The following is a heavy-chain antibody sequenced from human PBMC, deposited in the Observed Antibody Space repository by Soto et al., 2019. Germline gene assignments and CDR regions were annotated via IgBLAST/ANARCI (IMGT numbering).Heavy chain of an antibody. CDR2: ISGYNGNT. J-gene: IGHJ5*02. D-gene: IGHD3-10*01. CDR1: GYTFNKYG. V-gene: IGHV1-18*04. Sequence: ASVKVSCKASGYTFNKYGISWVRQDPGQGREWMEWISGYNGNTNYAQKLQGRVTMTTDTSTSTAYMKLRSLRSDAAAVYDCARAPIFYGAGSYDNWFDPWGQGTLVTVSS. CDR3: ARAPIFYGAGSYDNWFDP.